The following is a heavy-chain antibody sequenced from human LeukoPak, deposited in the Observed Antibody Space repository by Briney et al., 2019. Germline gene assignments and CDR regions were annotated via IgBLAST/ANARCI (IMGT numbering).Heavy chain of an antibody. D-gene: IGHD6-19*01. Sequence: SVKVSCKASGGTFSSYAISWVRQAPGQGLEWMGGIIPIFGTANYAQKFQGRVTITADKSTSTAYMELSSLRSEDTAVYYCVRGPSPQWLDEEGYYFDYWGQGTLVTVSS. CDR1: GGTFSSYA. CDR2: IIPIFGTA. V-gene: IGHV1-69*06. CDR3: VRGPSPQWLDEEGYYFDY. J-gene: IGHJ4*02.